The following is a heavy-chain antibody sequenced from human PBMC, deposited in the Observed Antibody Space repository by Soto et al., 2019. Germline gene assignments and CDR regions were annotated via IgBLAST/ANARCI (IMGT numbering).Heavy chain of an antibody. D-gene: IGHD1-20*01. J-gene: IGHJ4*02. Sequence: QVQLVQSGAEVKKPGASVKVSCMGSGYTFTRYAISWVRQAPGHGLERMGWISGYSGDIDYAQKLQGRVTMTTDTSTSTAYMELRSLRSDGTAVYFCARGAGGYNWSPFDYWGQGTLVTVSS. V-gene: IGHV1-18*01. CDR2: ISGYSGDI. CDR3: ARGAGGYNWSPFDY. CDR1: GYTFTRYA.